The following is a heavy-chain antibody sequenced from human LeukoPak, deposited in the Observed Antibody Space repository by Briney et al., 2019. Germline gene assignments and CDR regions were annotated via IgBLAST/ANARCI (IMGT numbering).Heavy chain of an antibody. CDR2: ISSSSSTI. J-gene: IGHJ4*02. D-gene: IGHD6-13*01. CDR3: ARATSWYALDY. V-gene: IGHV3-48*04. Sequence: PGGSLRLSCAASGFTFSSYSMNWVRQAPGKGLEWVSYISSSSSTIYYADSVKGRFTISRDNAKNSLYLQMNSLRAEDTAVYYCARATSWYALDYWGQGTLVTVSS. CDR1: GFTFSSYS.